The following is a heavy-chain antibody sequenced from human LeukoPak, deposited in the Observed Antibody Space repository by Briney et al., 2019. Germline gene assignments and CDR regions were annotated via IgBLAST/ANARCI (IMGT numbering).Heavy chain of an antibody. V-gene: IGHV3-21*01. CDR1: GYTFSSYS. D-gene: IGHD3-22*01. CDR3: VRLRRNSDTSGFYYYYDF. J-gene: IGHJ4*02. Sequence: GGFLRLSCLASGYTFSSYSINWVRQAPGKGLEWVSSISVRSNYIYYADSVRGRFRISRDDARDSLYLQMNSLRAEDTAVYYCVRLRRNSDTSGFYYYYDFWGQGTLVTVSS. CDR2: ISVRSNYI.